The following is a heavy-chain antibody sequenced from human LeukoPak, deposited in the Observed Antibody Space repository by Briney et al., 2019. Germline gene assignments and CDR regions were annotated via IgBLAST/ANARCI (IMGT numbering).Heavy chain of an antibody. J-gene: IGHJ4*02. Sequence: GGSLRLSCAASGFIFSSNAMTWVRQAPGKGLEWVSTVGSSGTSTYYADSVKGRFTISRDNSNNTLYLQMNSLRAEDTAVYYCAKDRSSGGSCYNFWGQGTLVTVSS. V-gene: IGHV3-23*01. CDR1: GFIFSSNA. CDR3: AKDRSSGGSCYNF. D-gene: IGHD2-15*01. CDR2: VGSSGTST.